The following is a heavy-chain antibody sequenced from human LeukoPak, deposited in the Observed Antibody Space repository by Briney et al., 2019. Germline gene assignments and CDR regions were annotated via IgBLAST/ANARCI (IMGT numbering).Heavy chain of an antibody. V-gene: IGHV4-34*01. CDR2: IGHNASA. Sequence: AGGSLRLSCAASGFTFSSYWMTWIRQPPGKGLEWIGEIGHNASANYNPSLKGRVTISVDTSKNQFSLKLTSVTAADTAVYYCARPSGGTPFKRFDYWGQGTLVTVSS. CDR1: GFTFSSYW. D-gene: IGHD1-1*01. J-gene: IGHJ4*02. CDR3: ARPSGGTPFKRFDY.